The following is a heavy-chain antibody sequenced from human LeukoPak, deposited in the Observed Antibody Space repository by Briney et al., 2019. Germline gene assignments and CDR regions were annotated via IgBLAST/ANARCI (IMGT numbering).Heavy chain of an antibody. CDR3: AREGRGYYFDV. Sequence: TSETLSLTCTVSSGSISSYYWSWIRQPPGKGLEWIGYVYYSGTTNYNPSLKSRVTISVDTSKNQFSLKLSSVTAADTAVYYCAREGRGYYFDVWGQGTLVTVSS. CDR1: SGSISSYY. D-gene: IGHD3-10*01. CDR2: VYYSGTT. V-gene: IGHV4-59*01. J-gene: IGHJ4*02.